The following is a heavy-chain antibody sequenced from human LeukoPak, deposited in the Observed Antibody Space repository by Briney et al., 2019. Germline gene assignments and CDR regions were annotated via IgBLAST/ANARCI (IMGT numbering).Heavy chain of an antibody. V-gene: IGHV3-20*04. CDR1: GFTFGDYG. D-gene: IGHD2-15*01. CDR2: INWNGGST. J-gene: IGHJ4*02. Sequence: PGGSVRLSCAASGFTFGDYGMSWVRQAPGKGLEWVSSINWNGGSTVYADSVKGRFTISRDNAKNSLYLQMNSLRAEDTALHYCARESTQPGPVVVAATYAGFDYWGQGALVTVSS. CDR3: ARESTQPGPVVVAATYAGFDY.